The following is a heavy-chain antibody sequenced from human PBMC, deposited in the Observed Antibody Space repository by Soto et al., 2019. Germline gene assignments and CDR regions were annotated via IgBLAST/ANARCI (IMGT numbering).Heavy chain of an antibody. D-gene: IGHD3-9*01. CDR2: TYYRSKWYN. V-gene: IGHV6-1*01. J-gene: IGHJ3*02. Sequence: PSQTLSLTCAISGDSVSSNSAAWNWIRQSPSRGLEWLGRTYYRSKWYNDYAVSVKSRITINPDTSKNQFSLQLNSVTPEDTAVYYCAREAVLRYFDWLSFDAFDIWGQGTMDTVSS. CDR3: AREAVLRYFDWLSFDAFDI. CDR1: GDSVSSNSAA.